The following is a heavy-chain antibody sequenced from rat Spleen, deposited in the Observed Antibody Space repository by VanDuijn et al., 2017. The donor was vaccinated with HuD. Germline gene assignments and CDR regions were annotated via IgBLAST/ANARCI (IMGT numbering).Heavy chain of an antibody. CDR1: GFTYSNYV. D-gene: IGHD1-12*03. CDR2: ISNDGVKT. CDR3: AVAGYGY. V-gene: IGHV5S13*01. J-gene: IGHJ4*01. Sequence: EVQLVESGGGLVQPGRSLKLSCAASGFTYSNYVMAWVRQTPTKGLEWVSSISNDGVKTYYPDSVKGRFTISRDNAENTVYLQMNSLRSEDTATYYCAVAGYGYWGQGASVTVSS.